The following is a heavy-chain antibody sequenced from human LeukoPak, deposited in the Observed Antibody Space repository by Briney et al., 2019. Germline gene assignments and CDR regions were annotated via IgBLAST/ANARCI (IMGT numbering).Heavy chain of an antibody. Sequence: GGSLRLSCAASGFGMHWVRQAPGKGLEWVAIIWYDGSNKYYSDSVKGRFTISRDNSKNTLYLQMNSLRAEDTAVYYCARDFMGEDNYWGQGTLVTVSS. CDR2: IWYDGSNK. CDR1: GFG. CDR3: ARDFMGEDNY. V-gene: IGHV3-33*01. D-gene: IGHD1-26*01. J-gene: IGHJ4*02.